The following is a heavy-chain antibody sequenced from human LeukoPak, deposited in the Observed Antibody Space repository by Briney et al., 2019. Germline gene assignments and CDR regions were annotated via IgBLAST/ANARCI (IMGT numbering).Heavy chain of an antibody. CDR1: GYSFLGSW. Sequence: GESLKISRKASGYSFLGSWISWVRQVPGKGLEWMGRIDPSDSYTTYSPSFQGHVTISADKSIITAYLQWGGLKASYSAMYDCARFKRIQLWHFDYWGQGTLVTVSS. CDR3: ARFKRIQLWHFDY. D-gene: IGHD5-18*01. J-gene: IGHJ4*02. CDR2: IDPSDSYT. V-gene: IGHV5-10-1*01.